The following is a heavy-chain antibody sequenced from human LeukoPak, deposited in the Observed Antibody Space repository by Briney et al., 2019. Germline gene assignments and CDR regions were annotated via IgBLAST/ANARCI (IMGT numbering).Heavy chain of an antibody. CDR2: INPNSGGT. Sequence: GASVKVSCKASGYTFTGYYMHWVRQAPGQGLEWMGWINPNSGGTNYAQKFQGRVTMTRDTSISTAYMELSRLRSDDTAVYYCAIIGGDSSGSPLYYYYMDVWGKGTTVTVSS. V-gene: IGHV1-2*02. D-gene: IGHD6-25*01. CDR1: GYTFTGYY. J-gene: IGHJ6*03. CDR3: AIIGGDSSGSPLYYYYMDV.